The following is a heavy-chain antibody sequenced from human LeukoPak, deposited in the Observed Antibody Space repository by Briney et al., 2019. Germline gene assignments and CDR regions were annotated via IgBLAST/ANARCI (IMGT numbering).Heavy chain of an antibody. CDR2: TYYRPNWSY. D-gene: IGHD3-10*01. Sequence: SQTLSLTCAISGDSVSTNGAAWYWIRQSPSRGLEWLGRTYYRPNWSYDYAVSVKTRMTINPDTSRNQFSLQLNSVTPEDTAVYYCARGVNRVLDYWGQGTPVTVSS. CDR3: ARGVNRVLDY. J-gene: IGHJ4*02. V-gene: IGHV6-1*01. CDR1: GDSVSTNGAA.